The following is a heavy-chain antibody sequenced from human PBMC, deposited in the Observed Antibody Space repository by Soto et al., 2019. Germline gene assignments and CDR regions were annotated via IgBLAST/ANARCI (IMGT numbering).Heavy chain of an antibody. V-gene: IGHV1-18*01. CDR2: ISAYNGNT. Sequence: QVQLVQSGVEVKKPGASVKVSCKASGYTFTSYDVSWVRQAPGQGLEWMGWISAYNGNTNYAQKFQGRVTMTTDTSTSTAYMELRSLRSDDTAVYYCARDRGYSILPLFDYWGQGTLVTVSS. D-gene: IGHD4-4*01. CDR1: GYTFTSYD. CDR3: ARDRGYSILPLFDY. J-gene: IGHJ4*02.